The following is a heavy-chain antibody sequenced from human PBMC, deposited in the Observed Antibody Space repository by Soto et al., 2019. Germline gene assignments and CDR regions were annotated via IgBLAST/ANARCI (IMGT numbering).Heavy chain of an antibody. CDR2: TYYRSGWSR. CDR1: GFSISTDSAA. D-gene: IGHD6-19*01. V-gene: IGHV6-1*01. CDR3: ARAYSSGWFSYFDF. J-gene: IGHJ4*02. Sequence: PSQTLSLTCDISGFSISTDSAAWNRIRQSPSRGLEWLGRTYYRSGWSREYAVSVRGRITINPDTSKNQFSLQLNSVTPEDTAVYYCARAYSSGWFSYFDFWGQGTLVTVSS.